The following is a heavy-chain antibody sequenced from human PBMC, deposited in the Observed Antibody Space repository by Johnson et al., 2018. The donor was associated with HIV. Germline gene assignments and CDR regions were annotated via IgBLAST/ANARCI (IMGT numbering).Heavy chain of an antibody. Sequence: VQLVESGGGVVRPGGSLRLSCAASGFTFDDYGMSWVRQTPGKGLEWVAGINWNGGSTGYADSVKGRFTISRHNAKNLLFLHMNNLTAADTAVYYCASGIAVAGTLLDAFDIWGQGTMVTVSS. CDR3: ASGIAVAGTLLDAFDI. J-gene: IGHJ3*02. D-gene: IGHD6-19*01. CDR2: INWNGGST. CDR1: GFTFDDYG. V-gene: IGHV3-20*04.